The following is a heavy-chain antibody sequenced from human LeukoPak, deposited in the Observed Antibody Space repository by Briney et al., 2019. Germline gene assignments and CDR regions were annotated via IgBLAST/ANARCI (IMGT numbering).Heavy chain of an antibody. V-gene: IGHV3-23*01. Sequence: GGTVRLSCGACGFILSNYGMRWVGQAPGEGREGVAAVSGSSGNTYYADSAKGRFIIYRDKCKNTLYLQKKRQRGEDTGIYDCVKSKEVSFGSFVPWGQGTLLTSSS. CDR1: GFILSNYG. CDR3: VKSKEVSFGSFVP. J-gene: IGHJ5*02. CDR2: VSGSSGNT. D-gene: IGHD3-3*01.